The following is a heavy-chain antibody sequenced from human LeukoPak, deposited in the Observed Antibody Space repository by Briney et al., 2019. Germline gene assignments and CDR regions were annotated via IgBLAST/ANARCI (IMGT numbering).Heavy chain of an antibody. V-gene: IGHV3-23*01. CDR3: AKDIYSGWRTFDS. J-gene: IGHJ4*01. CDR1: AFTFRNYA. D-gene: IGHD5-12*01. Sequence: GGSLRLSCTASAFTFRNYAMSWVRQAPGKGLEWVSAIGSGGAPTFYADSVKGRFTVSRDNSKNTLYLQMNSLRAEDTAVYYCAKDIYSGWRTFDSWGHGTLVSVSS. CDR2: IGSGGAPT.